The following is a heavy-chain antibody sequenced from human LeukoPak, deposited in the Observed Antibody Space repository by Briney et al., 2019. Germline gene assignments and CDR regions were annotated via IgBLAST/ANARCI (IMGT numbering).Heavy chain of an antibody. CDR3: AKWGDYDILTGYYDPDY. CDR1: GFTVTNYA. J-gene: IGHJ4*02. Sequence: PGGSLRLSCAASGFTVTNYAMYWVRQAPGEGLEGVSAMSGRGDSTFYGDSVKGGFTISRDTSKNTLFLQMNSLRDEDTAVYYCAKWGDYDILTGYYDPDYWGQGTLVTVSS. V-gene: IGHV3-23*01. D-gene: IGHD3-9*01. CDR2: MSGRGDST.